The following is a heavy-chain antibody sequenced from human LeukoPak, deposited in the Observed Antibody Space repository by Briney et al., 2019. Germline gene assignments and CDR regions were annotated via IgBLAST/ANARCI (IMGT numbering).Heavy chain of an antibody. D-gene: IGHD6-13*01. CDR1: GFTFSSYA. CDR2: ISGSGGSI. J-gene: IGHJ3*02. CDR3: GKGGGGGGYSSSWYDAFDI. V-gene: IGHV3-23*01. Sequence: GGSLRLSCAASGFTFSSYAMSWVRQAPGKGLEWVSTISGSGGSIYYADSVKGRFTISRDNSKNTLYLQMNSLRAEDTAVYYWGKGGGGGGYSSSWYDAFDIWGQGTMVTVSS.